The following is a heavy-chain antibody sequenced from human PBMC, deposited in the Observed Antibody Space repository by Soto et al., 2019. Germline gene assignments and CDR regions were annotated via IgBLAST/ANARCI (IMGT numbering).Heavy chain of an antibody. CDR2: VYFSGAT. J-gene: IGHJ4*02. CDR1: GGSVNNGSYY. D-gene: IGHD6-13*01. CDR3: ARDRWRYYFDQ. Sequence: QVQLQESGPGLVNPSETLSLTCTISGGSVNNGSYYWSWLRQPPGKRPEWIGYVYFSGATEYNPFLKGRVTISIGPSRNQFSLRLRSVSAADTAVYYCARDRWRYYFDQWGQGTLVTVSA. V-gene: IGHV4-61*01.